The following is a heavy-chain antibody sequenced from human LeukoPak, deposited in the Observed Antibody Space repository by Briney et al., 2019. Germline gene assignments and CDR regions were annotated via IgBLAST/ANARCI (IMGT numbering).Heavy chain of an antibody. J-gene: IGHJ4*02. CDR2: INTNSGGT. Sequence: ASVKVSCKTSGYTFTGYYMHWVRQAPGQGLEWMGWINTNSGGTKYAQKFQGRVTMTRDTSISTAYMELNRLRSDDTAVYYCARVGLSNDYGDYTTFDYWGQGTLVTVSS. CDR3: ARVGLSNDYGDYTTFDY. D-gene: IGHD4-17*01. V-gene: IGHV1-2*02. CDR1: GYTFTGYY.